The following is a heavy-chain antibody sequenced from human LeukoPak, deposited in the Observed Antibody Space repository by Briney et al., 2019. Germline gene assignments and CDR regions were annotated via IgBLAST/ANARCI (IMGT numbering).Heavy chain of an antibody. V-gene: IGHV1-2*02. CDR3: ARVTNYGGNSQFDY. J-gene: IGHJ4*02. D-gene: IGHD4-23*01. Sequence: ASVKVSCKASGYTFTGYYMHWVRQAPGQGLEWMGWINPNSGGTNYAQKLQGRVTMTRDTSISTAYMELSRLRSDDTAVYYCARVTNYGGNSQFDYWGQGTLVTVSS. CDR1: GYTFTGYY. CDR2: INPNSGGT.